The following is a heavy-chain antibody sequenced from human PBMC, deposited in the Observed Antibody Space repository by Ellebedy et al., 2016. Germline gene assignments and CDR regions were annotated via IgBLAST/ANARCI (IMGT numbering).Heavy chain of an antibody. D-gene: IGHD2-21*02. CDR1: GFTFDDHA. Sequence: SLKISXEGSGFTFDDHAMHWVRQAPGKGLEWVSGISWHGQNIGCSNSVKGRFTISRDNTKNALYLQMNSLRVDDTARYYCAKEGSGVTHVDAWGQGTLVTVSS. J-gene: IGHJ5*02. CDR2: ISWHGQNI. CDR3: AKEGSGVTHVDA. V-gene: IGHV3-9*01.